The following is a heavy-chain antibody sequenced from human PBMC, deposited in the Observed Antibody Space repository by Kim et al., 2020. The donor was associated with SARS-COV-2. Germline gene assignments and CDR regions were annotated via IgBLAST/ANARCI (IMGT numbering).Heavy chain of an antibody. Sequence: ASVKVSCKASGYTFTDYYMHWVRQAPGQGLEWMGRINPNSGDTNYAQKFQGRVTMTRDTSISTAYMELSRLRSDETAVYYCAREPYSSSAGGYYYYHYGMYVWGQGTTVTVSS. V-gene: IGHV1-2*06. CDR2: INPNSGDT. D-gene: IGHD6-6*01. CDR3: AREPYSSSAGGYYYYHYGMYV. J-gene: IGHJ6*02. CDR1: GYTFTDYY.